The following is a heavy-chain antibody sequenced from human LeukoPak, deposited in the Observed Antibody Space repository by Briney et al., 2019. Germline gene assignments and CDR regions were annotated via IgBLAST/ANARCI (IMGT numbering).Heavy chain of an antibody. CDR1: GGSISTSSYY. D-gene: IGHD5-24*01. Sequence: PSETLSLTCTVSGGSISTSSYYWGWVRQPPGKGLEWIGNIFYSGSTYYNPSLKSRVTISVDTSKNQFSLKLSSVTAADTAVYYCASIVEMATFDYWGQGTLVTVSS. CDR3: ASIVEMATFDY. J-gene: IGHJ4*02. V-gene: IGHV4-39*01. CDR2: IFYSGST.